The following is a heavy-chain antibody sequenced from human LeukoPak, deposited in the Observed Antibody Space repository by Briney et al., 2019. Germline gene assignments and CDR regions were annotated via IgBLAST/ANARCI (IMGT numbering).Heavy chain of an antibody. J-gene: IGHJ4*02. CDR2: IYYSGST. D-gene: IGHD2-2*01. Sequence: AETLSLTCTVSGGSISSYYWSWIRQPPGKGLEWIGYIYYSGSTNYNPSLKSRVTISVDTSKKQFSLKLSSVTAADTAVYYCARAPYCSSTSCLYLDYWGQGTLVTVSS. V-gene: IGHV4-59*01. CDR3: ARAPYCSSTSCLYLDY. CDR1: GGSISSYY.